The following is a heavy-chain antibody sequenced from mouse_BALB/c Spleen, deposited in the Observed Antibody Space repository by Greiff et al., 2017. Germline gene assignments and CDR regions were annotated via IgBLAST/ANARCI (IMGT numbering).Heavy chain of an antibody. CDR1: GYTFSSYW. CDR2: ILPGSGST. D-gene: IGHD4-1*01. V-gene: IGHV1-9*01. CDR3: ARRRKTGSFDY. Sequence: QVQLQQSGAELMKPGASVKISCKATGYTFSSYWIEWVKQRPGHGLEWIGEILPGSGSTNYNEKFKGKATFTGDTSSNTAYMQLSSLTSEDSAVYYCARRRKTGSFDYWGQGTTLTVSS. J-gene: IGHJ2*01.